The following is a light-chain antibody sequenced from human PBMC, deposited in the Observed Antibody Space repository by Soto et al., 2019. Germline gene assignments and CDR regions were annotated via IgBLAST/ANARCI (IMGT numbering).Light chain of an antibody. CDR3: QQFGRSPPSWT. CDR2: GAS. V-gene: IGKV3-20*01. Sequence: ETVLTQSPGTLSLSPGERATLSGRASQSVSSNYLAWYQQKPGQAPRLLIYGASTRATGIPDRFSGSGSGTDFTLTISRLEPEDLAVYYCQQFGRSPPSWTFGQGTKVEIK. CDR1: QSVSSNY. J-gene: IGKJ1*01.